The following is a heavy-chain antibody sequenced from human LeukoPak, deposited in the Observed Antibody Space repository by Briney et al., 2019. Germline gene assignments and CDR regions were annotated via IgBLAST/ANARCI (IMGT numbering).Heavy chain of an antibody. CDR3: ASSIWGTTGFWFDP. CDR1: GYTLTELS. J-gene: IGHJ5*02. Sequence: ASVKVSCKVSGYTLTELSMHWVRQAPGQGLEWMGWINPNSGGTNYAQNFQGRVTMTRDTSITTAYMEMSRLRSDDTAVYYCASSIWGTTGFWFDPWGQGTLVTVSS. V-gene: IGHV1-2*02. D-gene: IGHD3-16*01. CDR2: INPNSGGT.